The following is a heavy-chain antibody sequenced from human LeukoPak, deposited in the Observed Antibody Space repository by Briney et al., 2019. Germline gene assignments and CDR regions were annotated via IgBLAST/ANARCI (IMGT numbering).Heavy chain of an antibody. CDR3: ARELGATRYYYGMDV. J-gene: IGHJ6*02. CDR1: GYTFTSYC. Sequence: ASVKVSCKASGYTFTSYCMHWVRQAPGQGLEWMGIINPSGGSTSYAQKFQGRVTMTRDTSTSTVYMELSSLRSEDTAVYYCARELGATRYYYGMDVWGQGTTVTVSS. CDR2: INPSGGST. D-gene: IGHD1-26*01. V-gene: IGHV1-46*01.